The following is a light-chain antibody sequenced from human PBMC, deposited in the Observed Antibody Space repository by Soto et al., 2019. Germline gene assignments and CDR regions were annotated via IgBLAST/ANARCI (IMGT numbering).Light chain of an antibody. Sequence: QSALTQPASVSGSPGQSITISGPGTSSDVGGYNYVSWYQQHPGKAPKPMIYEVSNRPSGVSNRFSGSKSGNTASLTISGLQAEDEADYYCSSYTSSSLPVFGGGTKLTVL. CDR3: SSYTSSSLPV. J-gene: IGLJ2*01. V-gene: IGLV2-14*01. CDR1: SSDVGGYNY. CDR2: EVS.